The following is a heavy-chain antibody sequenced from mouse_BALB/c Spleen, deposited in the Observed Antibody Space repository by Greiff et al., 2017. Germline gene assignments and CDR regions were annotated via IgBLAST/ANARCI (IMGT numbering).Heavy chain of an antibody. CDR2: ISSGGSYT. V-gene: IGHV5-6-4*01. J-gene: IGHJ4*01. CDR3: TRDKYYGNYSYAMDY. Sequence: EVKVEESGGGLVKPGGSLKLSCAASGFTFSSYTMSWVRQTPEKRLEWVATISSGGSYTYYPDSVKGRFTISRDNAKNTLYLQMSSLKSEDTAMYYCTRDKYYGNYSYAMDYWGQGTSVTVSS. D-gene: IGHD2-1*01. CDR1: GFTFSSYT.